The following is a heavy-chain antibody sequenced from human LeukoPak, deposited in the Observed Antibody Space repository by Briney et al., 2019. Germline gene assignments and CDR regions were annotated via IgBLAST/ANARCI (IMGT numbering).Heavy chain of an antibody. Sequence: GGSLRLSCAASGFTFSNAWMTWVRQAPGKGLEWVGRIKSKTGGETTDYAAPVKGRFTISRDDSKNTLYLQMNSLKTEDTAVYYCTTQDTFDIWGQGTMVTVSS. J-gene: IGHJ3*02. V-gene: IGHV3-15*01. CDR2: IKSKTGGETT. CDR3: TTQDTFDI. CDR1: GFTFSNAW.